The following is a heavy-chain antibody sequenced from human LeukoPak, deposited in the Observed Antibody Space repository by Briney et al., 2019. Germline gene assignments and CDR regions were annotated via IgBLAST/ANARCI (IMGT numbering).Heavy chain of an antibody. Sequence: PSETLSLNCAVSGGSISSGGYSWSWIRQPPGKGLEWIGYIYHSGSTYYNPSLKSRVTISVDRSKNQFSLKLSSVTAADTAVYYCARIGIYSGSYVNYWGQGTLVTVSS. J-gene: IGHJ4*02. D-gene: IGHD1-26*01. CDR3: ARIGIYSGSYVNY. V-gene: IGHV4-30-2*01. CDR1: GGSISSGGYS. CDR2: IYHSGST.